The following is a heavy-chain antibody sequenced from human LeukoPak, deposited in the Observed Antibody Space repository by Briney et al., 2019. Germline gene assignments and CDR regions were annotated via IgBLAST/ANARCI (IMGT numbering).Heavy chain of an antibody. J-gene: IGHJ3*02. CDR1: GYTLTELS. Sequence: ASVKVSRKVSGYTLTELSMHWVRQAPGKGLEWMGGFDPEDGETIYAQKFQGRVTMTEDTSTDTAYMELSSLRAEDTAVYYCARDYSDTGSFDIWGQGTMVTVSS. D-gene: IGHD2-21*01. CDR3: ARDYSDTGSFDI. V-gene: IGHV1-24*01. CDR2: FDPEDGET.